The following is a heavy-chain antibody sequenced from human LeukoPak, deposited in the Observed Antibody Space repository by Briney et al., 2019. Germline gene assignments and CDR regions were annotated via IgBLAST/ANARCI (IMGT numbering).Heavy chain of an antibody. J-gene: IGHJ4*02. Sequence: SETLSLTCTVSGGSISSYYWSWIRQPPGEGLEWIGYIYYSGSTNYNHSLKSRVTISVDTSKNQFSLKLSSVSAADTTVYYCARVGSSEELDYWGQGTLVTVSS. D-gene: IGHD2-15*01. CDR2: IYYSGST. CDR1: GGSISSYY. V-gene: IGHV4-59*01. CDR3: ARVGSSEELDY.